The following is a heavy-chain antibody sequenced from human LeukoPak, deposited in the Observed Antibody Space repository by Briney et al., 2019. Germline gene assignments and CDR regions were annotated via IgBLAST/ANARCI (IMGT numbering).Heavy chain of an antibody. V-gene: IGHV4-34*01. CDR1: GGSFSGYY. CDR3: SRNRVRGSSGWRY. Sequence: SETLSLTCAVYGGSFSGYYWSWIRQPPGKGLEWIGEINHSGSTNYNPSLKSRVTISVDTSKNQFSLKLSSVTAADTAVYYCSRNRVRGSSGWRYWGQGTLVTVSS. J-gene: IGHJ4*02. CDR2: INHSGST. D-gene: IGHD6-19*01.